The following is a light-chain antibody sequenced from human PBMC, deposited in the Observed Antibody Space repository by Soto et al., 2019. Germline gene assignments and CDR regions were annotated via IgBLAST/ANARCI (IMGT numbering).Light chain of an antibody. CDR3: QQRSASST. V-gene: IGKV3-11*01. CDR2: DAS. Sequence: EIVLTQSPATLSLSPGERATLSCRASQSVGIYLAWYQHKPGQAPRLLIYDASKRATGIPTRFSGSGSGTGFTLTISSLEPEDFAVYYCQQRSASSTFGQGTNLEI. CDR1: QSVGIY. J-gene: IGKJ2*01.